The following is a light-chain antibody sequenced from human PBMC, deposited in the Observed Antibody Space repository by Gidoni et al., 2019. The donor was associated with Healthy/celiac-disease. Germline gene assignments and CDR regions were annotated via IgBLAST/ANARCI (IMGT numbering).Light chain of an antibody. CDR2: DAS. CDR3: QQNYNTPYT. CDR1: QSISSY. J-gene: IGKJ2*01. Sequence: DIQMTQSPSSLSASVGDRVTITCRASQSISSYLNWYQQKPGKAPKLLIYDASSLQSGVPSRFSGSGSGTDFTIPISSLQPDDFATYYCQQNYNTPYTFGQGTKLEIK. V-gene: IGKV1-39*01.